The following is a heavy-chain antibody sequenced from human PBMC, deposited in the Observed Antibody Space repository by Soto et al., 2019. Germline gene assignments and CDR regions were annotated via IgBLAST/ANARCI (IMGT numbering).Heavy chain of an antibody. V-gene: IGHV4-59*01. CDR3: ARGTSWQLPFDY. J-gene: IGHJ4*02. D-gene: IGHD6-13*01. CDR1: SDSISSYY. CDR2: ISYSGST. Sequence: SETLSLTCTVSSDSISSYYWSWIRQPPGKRLEWIGYISYSGSTDYNPSLKSRVTISGDTSKNQFSLKVSSVTAADTAVHYCARGTSWQLPFDYWGQGTLVTVSS.